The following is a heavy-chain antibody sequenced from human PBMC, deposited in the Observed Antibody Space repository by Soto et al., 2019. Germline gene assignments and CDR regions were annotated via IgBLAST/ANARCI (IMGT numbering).Heavy chain of an antibody. CDR2: IKSKTEGGTT. Sequence: EVQLVESGGGLVKPGGSLRLSCAASGFTFSNAWMSWVRQAPGKGLEWVGRIKSKTEGGTTDYAAPVKGRFTISRDNSKNTLYLQMNSLKTEDSAVYYCTTVTYGWLGQRGDYWGQGTLVTVSS. CDR1: GFTFSNAW. CDR3: TTVTYGWLGQRGDY. V-gene: IGHV3-15*01. J-gene: IGHJ4*02. D-gene: IGHD6-19*01.